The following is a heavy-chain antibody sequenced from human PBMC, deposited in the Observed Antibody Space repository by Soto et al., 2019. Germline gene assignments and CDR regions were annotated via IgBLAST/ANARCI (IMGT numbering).Heavy chain of an antibody. CDR3: AGFGRDRTIIFDYKDGMDF. CDR1: GYTFSNYG. V-gene: IGHV1-18*01. Sequence: QTQLVQSGPEVARPGASVNVSCKASGYTFSNYGITWVRQAPGQGLEWMVWISDYTGNTKYSHIHMGRVTISTDSPSTPDYLELRHLKADETTVYYYAGFGRDRTIIFDYKDGMDFWGQVTPVTVSS. CDR2: ISDYTGNT. J-gene: IGHJ6*02. D-gene: IGHD1-7*01.